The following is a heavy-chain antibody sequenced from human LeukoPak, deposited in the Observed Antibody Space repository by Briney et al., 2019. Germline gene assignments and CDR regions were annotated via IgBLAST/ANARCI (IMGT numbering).Heavy chain of an antibody. V-gene: IGHV3-21*01. Sequence: GGFLRLSCAASGFTFSSYEMNWVRQAPGKGLEWVSSIGRSSSYMYYADSVKGRFTISRDNAKNSLYLQMNSLRAEDTAVYYCARDQAAAGSDAFDIWGQGTMVSVSS. CDR3: ARDQAAAGSDAFDI. CDR1: GFTFSSYE. CDR2: IGRSSSYM. J-gene: IGHJ3*02. D-gene: IGHD6-13*01.